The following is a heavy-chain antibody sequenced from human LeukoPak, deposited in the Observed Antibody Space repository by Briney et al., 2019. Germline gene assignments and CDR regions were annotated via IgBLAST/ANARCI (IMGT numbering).Heavy chain of an antibody. V-gene: IGHV3-15*01. J-gene: IGHJ6*03. D-gene: IGHD3-10*01. CDR2: IKSTTDGGTT. CDR3: TTERRGYYYYYMDV. Sequence: GGSLRLSCAASGFTFSNAWMSWVRQAPGKGLEWVGRIKSTTDGGTTDYGAPVKGRFTISRDDSKNTLYLQMNGLKTEDTAVYYCTTERRGYYYYYMDVWGKGTTVTISS. CDR1: GFTFSNAW.